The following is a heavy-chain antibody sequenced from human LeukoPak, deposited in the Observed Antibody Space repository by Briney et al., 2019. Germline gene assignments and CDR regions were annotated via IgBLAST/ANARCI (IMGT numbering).Heavy chain of an antibody. J-gene: IGHJ5*02. D-gene: IGHD4-17*01. V-gene: IGHV4-39*07. Sequence: SETLSLTCTVSGGSISSSSYYWGWIRQPPGKGLEWIGSIYYSGSTYYNPSLKSRVTISVDTSKNQFSLKLSSVTAADTAVYYCARVGSYGDYPSNWFDPWGQGTLVTVSS. CDR1: GGSISSSSYY. CDR3: ARVGSYGDYPSNWFDP. CDR2: IYYSGST.